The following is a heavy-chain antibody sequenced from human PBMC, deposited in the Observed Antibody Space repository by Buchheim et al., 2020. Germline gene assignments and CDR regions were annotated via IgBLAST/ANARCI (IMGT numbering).Heavy chain of an antibody. J-gene: IGHJ4*02. Sequence: QVQLQESGPGLVKPSQTLSLPCTVSGGSISSGGYYWSWIRQHPGKGLEWIGYIYYSGSTYYNPSLKSRVTISVDTPKNQLSLKLSSVTAADTAVYYCARSVYDILTGYYGDYWGQGTL. CDR1: GGSISSGGYY. CDR3: ARSVYDILTGYYGDY. V-gene: IGHV4-31*03. D-gene: IGHD3-9*01. CDR2: IYYSGST.